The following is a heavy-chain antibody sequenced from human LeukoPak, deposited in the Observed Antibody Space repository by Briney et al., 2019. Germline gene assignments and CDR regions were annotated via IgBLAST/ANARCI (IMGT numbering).Heavy chain of an antibody. D-gene: IGHD3-10*01. CDR2: IYTSGST. V-gene: IGHV4-4*07. CDR3: ARGPKGSGSCYKWFDP. Sequence: SETLSLTCTVSGGSISSYYWSWIRQPAGKGLEWIGRIYTSGSTNYNPSLKSRVTMSVDTSKNQFSLKLSSVTAADTAVYYCARGPKGSGSCYKWFDPWGQGTLVTVSS. CDR1: GGSISSYY. J-gene: IGHJ5*02.